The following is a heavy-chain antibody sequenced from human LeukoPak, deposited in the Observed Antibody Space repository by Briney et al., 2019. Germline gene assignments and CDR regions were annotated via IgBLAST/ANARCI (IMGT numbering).Heavy chain of an antibody. Sequence: GESLKISCKGSGYSLPTYWIAWVRQMPGKGLEWMEIIYPDESNIRYSPSFQGQVTISADKSISTAYLQWSSLKASDTAMYYCARPPSRGYSSSFEYWGQGTLVTVSS. V-gene: IGHV5-51*01. CDR2: IYPDESNI. CDR1: GYSLPTYW. D-gene: IGHD2-2*03. J-gene: IGHJ4*02. CDR3: ARPPSRGYSSSFEY.